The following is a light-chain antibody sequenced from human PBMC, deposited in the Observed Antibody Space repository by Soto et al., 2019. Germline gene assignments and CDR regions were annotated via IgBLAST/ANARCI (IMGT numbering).Light chain of an antibody. Sequence: DIMLTQSPGTLSLSPGESATLSCRASQSVSRNVAWYQQIPGQAPRLLIYDASNRATGIPARFSGSGSGTEFTLTISSLQSEDFAVYYCQQYINWPRTFGQGTKVDIK. J-gene: IGKJ1*01. CDR2: DAS. CDR1: QSVSRN. CDR3: QQYINWPRT. V-gene: IGKV3D-15*01.